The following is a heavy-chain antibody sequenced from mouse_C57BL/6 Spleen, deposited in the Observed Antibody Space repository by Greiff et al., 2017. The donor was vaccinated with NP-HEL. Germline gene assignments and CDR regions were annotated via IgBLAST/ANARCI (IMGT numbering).Heavy chain of an antibody. CDR2: IHPNSGST. CDR1: GYTFTSYW. CDR3: ARKELGYAYYFDY. D-gene: IGHD2-2*01. Sequence: QVQLQQPGAELVKPGASVKLSCKASGYTFTSYWMHWVKQRPGQGLEWIGMIHPNSGSTNYNEKFKSKATLTVDKSSSTAYMQLSSLTSEDSAVYYCARKELGYAYYFDYWGQGTTLTVSS. V-gene: IGHV1-64*01. J-gene: IGHJ2*01.